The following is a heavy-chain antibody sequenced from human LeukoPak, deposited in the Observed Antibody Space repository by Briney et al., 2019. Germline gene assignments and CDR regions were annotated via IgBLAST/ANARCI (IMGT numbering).Heavy chain of an antibody. Sequence: GASVKVSCKASGYTFTGYYMHWVRQAPGQGLEWMGWINPNSGGTNYAQKFQGTVTMTRDTSISTAYMKLSRLRSDDTAVYYCARGGEGAAIDYFDYWGQGTLVTVSS. CDR1: GYTFTGYY. V-gene: IGHV1-2*02. D-gene: IGHD3-10*01. CDR3: ARGGEGAAIDYFDY. CDR2: INPNSGGT. J-gene: IGHJ4*02.